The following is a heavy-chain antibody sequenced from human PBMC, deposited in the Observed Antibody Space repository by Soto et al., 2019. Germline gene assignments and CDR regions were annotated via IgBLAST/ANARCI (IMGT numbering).Heavy chain of an antibody. J-gene: IGHJ4*02. D-gene: IGHD3-10*01. V-gene: IGHV3-30*18. Sequence: GGSLRLSCAASGFTFSSYGMHWVRQAPGKGLEWVAVISYDGSNKYYADSVKGRFTISRDNSKNTLYLQMNSLRAEDTAVYYCAKDEYYYGSGLWGLFDYWGQGTLVTVSS. CDR2: ISYDGSNK. CDR1: GFTFSSYG. CDR3: AKDEYYYGSGLWGLFDY.